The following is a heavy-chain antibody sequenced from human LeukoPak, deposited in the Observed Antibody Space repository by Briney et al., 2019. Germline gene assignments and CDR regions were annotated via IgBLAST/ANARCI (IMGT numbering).Heavy chain of an antibody. Sequence: GESLKISCKGSGSRFTSYWIGWVRRMPGKGLEWMGIIYPGDSDTRYSPSFQGQVTISADKSISTAYLQWSSLKASDTAMYYCARGLDSSSWSGWFDPWGQGTLVTVSS. J-gene: IGHJ5*02. CDR1: GSRFTSYW. CDR2: IYPGDSDT. CDR3: ARGLDSSSWSGWFDP. V-gene: IGHV5-51*01. D-gene: IGHD6-13*01.